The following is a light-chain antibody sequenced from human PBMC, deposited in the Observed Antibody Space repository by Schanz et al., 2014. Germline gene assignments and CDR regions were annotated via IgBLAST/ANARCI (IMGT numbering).Light chain of an antibody. J-gene: IGKJ1*01. V-gene: IGKV3-20*01. CDR2: GAS. Sequence: VMTQSPGTLSLSPGERATLSCRASQSVSSGYLAWYQQKPGQAPRLLMYGASNRASGTPDRFTGSGSGTDFTLTITRLEPEDFAVYYCQRYDTSRTWTFGQGTKVEIK. CDR1: QSVSSGY. CDR3: QRYDTSRTWT.